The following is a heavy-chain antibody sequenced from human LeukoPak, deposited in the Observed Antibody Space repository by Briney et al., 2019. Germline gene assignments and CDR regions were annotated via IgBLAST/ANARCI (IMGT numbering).Heavy chain of an antibody. CDR1: GFTFSNYI. D-gene: IGHD6-19*01. CDR2: ILENGSNQ. Sequence: GGSLRLSCAASGFTFSNYIMHWVRQAPGKGLDWVAVILENGSNQYYADSVKGRFTISRDNSKNTPFLQMNSLRGEDTAMYYCARVQGGGYRTADYWGQGTLVTVSS. J-gene: IGHJ4*02. V-gene: IGHV3-30*04. CDR3: ARVQGGGYRTADY.